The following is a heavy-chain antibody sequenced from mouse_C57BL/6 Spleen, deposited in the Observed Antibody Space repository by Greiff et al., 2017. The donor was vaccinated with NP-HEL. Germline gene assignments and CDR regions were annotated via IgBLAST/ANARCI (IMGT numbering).Heavy chain of an antibody. Sequence: VQLQQSGPELVKPGASVKIPCKASGYTFTDYNMDWVKQCHGKSLEWIGDINPNNGGTIYNQKFKGKATLTVDKSSSTAYMELRSLTSEDTAVYYCARRYYYGSSGYYYAMDYWGQGTSVTVSS. J-gene: IGHJ4*01. CDR2: INPNNGGT. V-gene: IGHV1-18*01. CDR3: ARRYYYGSSGYYYAMDY. D-gene: IGHD1-1*01. CDR1: GYTFTDYN.